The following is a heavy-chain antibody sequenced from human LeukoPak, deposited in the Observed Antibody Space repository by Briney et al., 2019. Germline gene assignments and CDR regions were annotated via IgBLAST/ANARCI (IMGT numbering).Heavy chain of an antibody. V-gene: IGHV1-69*13. J-gene: IGHJ6*03. CDR1: GGTFSSYA. CDR2: IIPIFGTA. Sequence: ASVKVSCKASGGTFSSYAISWVRQAPGQGLEWMGGIIPIFGTANYAQKFQGRVTITADESTSTAYMELSSLRSEDTAVYYCARKAGTTGQYYYYYYMDVWGKGTTVAVSS. CDR3: ARKAGTTGQYYYYYYMDV. D-gene: IGHD1-1*01.